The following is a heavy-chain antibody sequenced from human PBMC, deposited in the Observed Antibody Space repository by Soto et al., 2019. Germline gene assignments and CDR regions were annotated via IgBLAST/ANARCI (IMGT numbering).Heavy chain of an antibody. J-gene: IGHJ4*02. CDR1: GFTFSSYG. V-gene: IGHV3-30*18. D-gene: IGHD1-26*01. Sequence: QVQLVESGGGVVQPGRSLRLSCVASGFTFSSYGMHWVRQAPGKGLEWVAVISYDGSNTYYADSVKGRFTISRDNSKNTLYLQMNSLIAEDTSVYYCAKEWGLGGSYYISSSYYFDYWGQGTLVTVSS. CDR2: ISYDGSNT. CDR3: AKEWGLGGSYYISSSYYFDY.